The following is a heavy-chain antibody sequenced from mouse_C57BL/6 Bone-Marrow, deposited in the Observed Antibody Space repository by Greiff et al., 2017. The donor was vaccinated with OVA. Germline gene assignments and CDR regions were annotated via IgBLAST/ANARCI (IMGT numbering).Heavy chain of an antibody. J-gene: IGHJ2*01. Sequence: EVQRVESGAELVRPGASVKLSCTASGFNIKDDYMHWVKQRPEQGLEWIGWIDPENGDTEYASKFQGKATITADTSSNTAYLQLSSLTSEDTAVYYCTRWLLPFDYWGQGTTLTVSS. D-gene: IGHD2-3*01. CDR1: GFNIKDDY. CDR3: TRWLLPFDY. CDR2: IDPENGDT. V-gene: IGHV14-4*01.